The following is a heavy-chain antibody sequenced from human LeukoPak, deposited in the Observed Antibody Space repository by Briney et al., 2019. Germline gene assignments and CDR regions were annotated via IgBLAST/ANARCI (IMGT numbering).Heavy chain of an antibody. CDR1: GFTFSSYA. CDR3: ARDSQTYYYMDV. J-gene: IGHJ6*03. V-gene: IGHV3-64*01. CDR2: ITSNGGST. Sequence: AGGSLRLSCAASGFTFSSYAMHWVRQAPGKGLEYVSAITSNGGSTYYANSVKGRFTISRDNSENTLYLQMGSLRAEDMAVYYCARDSQTYYYMDVWGKGTTVTVSS.